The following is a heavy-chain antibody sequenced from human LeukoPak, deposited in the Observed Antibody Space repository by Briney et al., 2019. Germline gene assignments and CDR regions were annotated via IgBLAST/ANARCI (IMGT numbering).Heavy chain of an antibody. CDR2: IYYSGNI. Sequence: PSETLSLTCTVSGGSISSSTYYWGWIRQPPGKGLEWIGSIYYSGNIYYNPSLKSRVTISVDTSKNQFSLNLSSVTAADTALYYCAGTIFGVVIYNWFDPWGQGALVTVSS. D-gene: IGHD3-3*01. CDR1: GGSISSSTYY. CDR3: AGTIFGVVIYNWFDP. V-gene: IGHV4-39*01. J-gene: IGHJ5*02.